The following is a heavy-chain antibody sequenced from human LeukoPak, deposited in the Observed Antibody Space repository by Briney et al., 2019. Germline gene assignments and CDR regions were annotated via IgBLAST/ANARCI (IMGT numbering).Heavy chain of an antibody. V-gene: IGHV3-9*01. CDR2: ISWNSGSI. J-gene: IGHJ4*02. Sequence: GGYLRLSCAASGFTFDDYAMHWVRQAPGKGLEWVSGISWNSGSIGYADSVKGRFTISSDDAKNSLYMQMNSLTAEDTAVYYCARGAGRYGDYRDYWGQGTLVTVSS. CDR1: GFTFDDYA. D-gene: IGHD4-17*01. CDR3: ARGAGRYGDYRDY.